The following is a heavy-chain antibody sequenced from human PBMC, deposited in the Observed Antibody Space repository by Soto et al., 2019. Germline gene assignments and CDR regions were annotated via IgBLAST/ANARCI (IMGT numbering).Heavy chain of an antibody. CDR1: ESTVSRDW. CDR3: SGGVGEAF. V-gene: IGHV3-7*04. J-gene: IGHJ4*02. D-gene: IGHD1-26*01. CDR2: INQDGSEK. Sequence: EVHLVESGGGLVQTGGSLRLSCAIFESTVSRDWMNWVRQAPGKGLEWVAHINQDGSEKYYVDSVKGRFTISRDNAKKSLYRQMNSLRPADTAMYYCSGGVGEAFWGQGTLVTVSS.